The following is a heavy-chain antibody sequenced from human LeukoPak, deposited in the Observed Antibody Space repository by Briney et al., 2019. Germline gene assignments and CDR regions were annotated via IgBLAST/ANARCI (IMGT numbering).Heavy chain of an antibody. Sequence: PGGSLRLSCAASGFTFSSYWMSWVRQAPGKGLECVANIKEDGSEEYYVDSVKGRFSISRDNAKNSLYQQMNSLRAEDTAVYYCARDWLAGNPYHAFDLWGKGTMVTVSS. CDR2: IKEDGSEE. CDR1: GFTFSSYW. J-gene: IGHJ3*01. CDR3: ARDWLAGNPYHAFDL. V-gene: IGHV3-7*01. D-gene: IGHD3-22*01.